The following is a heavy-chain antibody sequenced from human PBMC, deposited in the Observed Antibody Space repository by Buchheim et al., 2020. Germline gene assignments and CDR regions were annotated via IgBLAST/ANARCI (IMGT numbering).Heavy chain of an antibody. Sequence: QVQLVESGGGVVQPGRSLRLSCAASGFTFSSYAMHWVRQAPGKGLEWVAVISYDGSNKYYADSVKGRFTISRDNSKNTLYLQMNSLRAEDTAVYYCVRDGSGWDIVVVPAAIDYYYYYGMDVWGQGTT. CDR2: ISYDGSNK. J-gene: IGHJ6*02. V-gene: IGHV3-30-3*01. CDR1: GFTFSSYA. CDR3: VRDGSGWDIVVVPAAIDYYYYYGMDV. D-gene: IGHD2-2*02.